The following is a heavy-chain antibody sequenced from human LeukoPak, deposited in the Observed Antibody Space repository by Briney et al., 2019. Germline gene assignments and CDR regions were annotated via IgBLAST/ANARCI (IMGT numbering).Heavy chain of an antibody. Sequence: SETLSLTCTVSGGSISSYYWSWIRQPPGKGLEWVGYIYYSGSTNYNPSPKSRVTISVATSKNQFSLKLRTVTAADTAVYYCARLRGSVSWYFDLWGRGTLVTVSS. V-gene: IGHV4-59*08. CDR1: GGSISSYY. CDR3: ARLRGSVSWYFDL. D-gene: IGHD3-10*01. J-gene: IGHJ2*01. CDR2: IYYSGST.